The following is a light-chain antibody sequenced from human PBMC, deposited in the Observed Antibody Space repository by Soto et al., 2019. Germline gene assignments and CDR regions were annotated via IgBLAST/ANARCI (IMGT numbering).Light chain of an antibody. CDR2: DVS. CDR3: SSSTSASTPLV. J-gene: IGLJ2*01. V-gene: IGLV2-14*01. Sequence: QSALTQPASVSGSPGQSITISCTGTGSDVGGYNYVSWYQQHPGKAPKVMIYDVSNRPSGVSNRFSGSKSGNTASLTISGLQAEDEADYYCSSSTSASTPLVFGGGTQLTVL. CDR1: GSDVGGYNY.